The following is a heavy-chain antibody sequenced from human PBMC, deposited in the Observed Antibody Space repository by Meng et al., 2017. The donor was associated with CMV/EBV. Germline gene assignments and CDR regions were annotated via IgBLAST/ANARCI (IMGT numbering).Heavy chain of an antibody. CDR2: IYYSGST. CDR3: ARDRKGIAVAPPYFDP. Sequence: SETLSLTCTVSGGSISSSSYYWGWIRQPPGTGLEWIGSIYYSGSTYYNPSLKSRVTISVDTSKNQFSLKLSSVTAADTAVYYCARDRKGIAVAPPYFDPWGQGTLVTVSS. V-gene: IGHV4-39*07. D-gene: IGHD6-19*01. J-gene: IGHJ5*02. CDR1: GGSISSSSYY.